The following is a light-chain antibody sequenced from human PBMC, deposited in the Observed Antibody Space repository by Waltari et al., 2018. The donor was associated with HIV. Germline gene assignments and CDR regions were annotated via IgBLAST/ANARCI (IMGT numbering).Light chain of an antibody. CDR1: QGVKSD. V-gene: IGKV1-6*01. Sequence: AIQMIQSPSSLSASLGDKVTITCRASQGVKSDLGWYQQRPGKAPNLLIYAVSSLQTGVPSRFSGSGSGTTFALTISSLQPEDFATYYCLQDYNYPPTFGQGTKV. CDR2: AVS. CDR3: LQDYNYPPT. J-gene: IGKJ1*01.